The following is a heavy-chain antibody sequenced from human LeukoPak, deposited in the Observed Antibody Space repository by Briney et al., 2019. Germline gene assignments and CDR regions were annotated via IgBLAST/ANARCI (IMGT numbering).Heavy chain of an antibody. Sequence: PPGGSLTLTCAASGFTFSSYGMHWVRQAPGKGLEWVAFIRHDGSNRYYASSVKGRSTFSRATSKNTLYLQMNSLRAGDTAVYYCAKGSKLLVITRDRYMAVWGKGTTVTISS. D-gene: IGHD3-9*01. CDR1: GFTFSSYG. CDR2: IRHDGSNR. J-gene: IGHJ6*03. CDR3: AKGSKLLVITRDRYMAV. V-gene: IGHV3-30*02.